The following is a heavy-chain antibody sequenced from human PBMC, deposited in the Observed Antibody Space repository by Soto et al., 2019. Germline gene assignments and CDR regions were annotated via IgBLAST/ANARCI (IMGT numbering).Heavy chain of an antibody. CDR2: IIPIFGTA. J-gene: IGHJ6*02. D-gene: IGHD3-10*01. Sequence: QVQLVQSGAEVKKPGSSVKVSCKASGGTFSSYAISWVRQAPGQGLEWMGGIIPIFGTANYAQKFQGRVTITADESTSTAYMELSSLRSEDTAVYYCARARAYYYGSGSYYYYSGMDVWGQGTTVTVSS. V-gene: IGHV1-69*01. CDR3: ARARAYYYGSGSYYYYSGMDV. CDR1: GGTFSSYA.